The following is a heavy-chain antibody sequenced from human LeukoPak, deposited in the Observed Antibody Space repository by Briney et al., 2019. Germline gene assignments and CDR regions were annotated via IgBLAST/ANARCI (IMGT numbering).Heavy chain of an antibody. CDR1: GGSFSSYY. J-gene: IGHJ5*02. D-gene: IGHD3-10*01. Sequence: SETLSLTCAVYGGSFSSYYWTWIRQPPGKGLEWIGEINHSGSTNYTPSLKSRVSISVDTSKNQFSLKLSSVTAADTAVYYCARGQRRLPMVRGVGPQTWFDPWGQGTLVTVSS. V-gene: IGHV4-34*01. CDR2: INHSGST. CDR3: ARGQRRLPMVRGVGPQTWFDP.